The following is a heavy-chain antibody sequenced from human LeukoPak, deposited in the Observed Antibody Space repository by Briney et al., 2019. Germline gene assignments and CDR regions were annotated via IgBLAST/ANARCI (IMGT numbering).Heavy chain of an antibody. D-gene: IGHD6-13*01. CDR3: AWGQQLDP. V-gene: IGHV3-66*02. Sequence: GGSLRLSCAASGFTISSYYMAWVRQAPGEGLEWVSVIYHSGNTDYADSVKGRFTISRDNSKNTLYLQMNSLRAEDTAVYYCAWGQQLDPWGQGTLVTVSS. CDR2: IYHSGNT. CDR1: GFTISSYY. J-gene: IGHJ5*02.